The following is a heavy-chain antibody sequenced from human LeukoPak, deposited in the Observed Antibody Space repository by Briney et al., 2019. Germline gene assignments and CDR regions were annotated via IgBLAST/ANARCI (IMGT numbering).Heavy chain of an antibody. V-gene: IGHV3-30*01. D-gene: IGHD1-26*01. CDR1: GFTFSRYA. Sequence: GRSLRLSCAASGFTFSRYAMHWVRQAPGKGLEWVAVITYDGSNKYYADSVKGRFTISRDNSKNTLYLQMNSLRAEDTAVYYCAREYRPGSRREYYFDYWGQGTLVTVSS. CDR3: AREYRPGSRREYYFDY. J-gene: IGHJ4*02. CDR2: ITYDGSNK.